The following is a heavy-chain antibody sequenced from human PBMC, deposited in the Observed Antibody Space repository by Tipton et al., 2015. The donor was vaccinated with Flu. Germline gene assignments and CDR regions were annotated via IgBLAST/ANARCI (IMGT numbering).Heavy chain of an antibody. CDR2: INQGGSQR. CDR3: SISLNS. J-gene: IGHJ5*02. Sequence: QLVQSGGGLVQPGGSLSLSCAASGFTFSNHWMSWVRQAPGKGLEWVANINQGGSQRYYVDSVKGRFTISRDNAKRSLYLQLDSLRAEDTGVYYCSISLNSWGQGTLVTVSS. V-gene: IGHV3-7*01. CDR1: GFTFSNHW.